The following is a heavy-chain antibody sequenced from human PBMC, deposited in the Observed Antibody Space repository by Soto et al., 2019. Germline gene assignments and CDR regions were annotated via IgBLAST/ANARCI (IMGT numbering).Heavy chain of an antibody. D-gene: IGHD1-26*01. CDR2: MCGSGFKK. CDR3: AKNQGVELVPLATVDWFDP. J-gene: IGHJ5*02. CDR1: GFSFEQFG. Sequence: GGSLRLSCAASGFSFEQFGMRWVRLATGKGRGCIPSMCGSGFKKSFADSGTGWFPISRDNSKSTVYLELNNLSAEDTAVYHCAKNQGVELVPLATVDWFDPWGQG. V-gene: IGHV3-23*01.